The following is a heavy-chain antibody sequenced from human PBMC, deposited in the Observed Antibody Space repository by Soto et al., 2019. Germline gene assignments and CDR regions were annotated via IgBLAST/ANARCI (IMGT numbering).Heavy chain of an antibody. CDR2: ISYDGSDK. CDR1: GFTFNTYG. D-gene: IGHD2-2*02. Sequence: GSLRLSCAASGFTFNTYGMHWVRQAPGKGLEWVAVISYDGSDKFYADSVKGRFTISRDNSKNALYLQMSSLRPEDTAIYYCAKSPNFYCSSPNCYKYYFDYWGQGTLVTVSS. CDR3: AKSPNFYCSSPNCYKYYFDY. V-gene: IGHV3-30*18. J-gene: IGHJ4*02.